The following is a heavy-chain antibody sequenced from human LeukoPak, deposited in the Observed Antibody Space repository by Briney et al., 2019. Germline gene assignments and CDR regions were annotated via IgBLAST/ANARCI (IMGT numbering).Heavy chain of an antibody. V-gene: IGHV3-23*01. CDR2: ISGSGGST. Sequence: GGSLRLSCAASGFTFSSYAMSWVRQALGKGLEWVSAISGSGGSTYYADSVKGRFTISRDSSKNTIYLQMNSLRAEDTAVYYCARDAERIRTTDGFDVWGQGTMVTVSS. D-gene: IGHD4-11*01. CDR1: GFTFSSYA. J-gene: IGHJ3*01. CDR3: ARDAERIRTTDGFDV.